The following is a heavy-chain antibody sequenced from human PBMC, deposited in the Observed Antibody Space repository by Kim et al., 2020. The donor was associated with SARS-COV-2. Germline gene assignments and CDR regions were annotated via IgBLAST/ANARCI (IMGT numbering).Heavy chain of an antibody. CDR2: ISGSGGST. J-gene: IGHJ5*02. CDR3: AKDPLYDFWSGNQGDWFDP. CDR1: GFTFSSYA. Sequence: GGSLRLSCAASGFTFSSYAMSWVRQAPGKGLEWVSAISGSGGSTYYADSVKGRFTISRDNSKNTLYLQMNSLRAEDTAVYYCAKDPLYDFWSGNQGDWFDPWGQGTLVTVSS. D-gene: IGHD3-3*01. V-gene: IGHV3-23*01.